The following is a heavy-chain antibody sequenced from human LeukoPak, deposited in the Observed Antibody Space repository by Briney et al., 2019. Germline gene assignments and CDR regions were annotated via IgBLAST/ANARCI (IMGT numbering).Heavy chain of an antibody. Sequence: ASVKVSCKASGYTFTGYYMHWVRQAPGQGLEWMGIINPNGGSTSYAQKFQGRVTMTRDMSTSTVYMELSSLRSEDTAVYYCATLSWHSSGYVSDFDYWGQGTLVTVSS. D-gene: IGHD5-18*01. J-gene: IGHJ4*02. CDR1: GYTFTGYY. CDR2: INPNGGST. CDR3: ATLSWHSSGYVSDFDY. V-gene: IGHV1-46*01.